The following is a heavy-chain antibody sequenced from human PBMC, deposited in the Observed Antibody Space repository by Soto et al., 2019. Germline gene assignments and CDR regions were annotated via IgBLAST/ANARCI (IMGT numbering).Heavy chain of an antibody. J-gene: IGHJ4*02. V-gene: IGHV3-7*01. CDR1: GFTFSRYW. CDR2: IKPDGNDK. D-gene: IGHD6-13*01. Sequence: PGGSLRLSCVASGFTFSRYWMTWVRQAPGKGLEWVANIKPDGNDKYYVDPVRGRFTISRDNAKNSLYLQMDSLRAEDTAVYYCARIEWAAGSWHLDYWGQGTLVTVSS. CDR3: ARIEWAAGSWHLDY.